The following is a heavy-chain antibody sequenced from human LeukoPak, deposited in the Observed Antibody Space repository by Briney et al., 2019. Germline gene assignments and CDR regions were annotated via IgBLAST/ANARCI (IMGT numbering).Heavy chain of an antibody. CDR3: ARVAYLYGSGNFDY. J-gene: IGHJ4*02. CDR1: GYTFTGYY. V-gene: IGHV1-2*04. Sequence: GASVKVSCKASGYTFTGYYMHWVRQAPGQGLEWMGWINPNSGGTNYAQKFQGWVTITRDTSASTAYMELSSLRSEDTAVYYCARVAYLYGSGNFDYWGQGTLVTVSS. CDR2: INPNSGGT. D-gene: IGHD3-10*01.